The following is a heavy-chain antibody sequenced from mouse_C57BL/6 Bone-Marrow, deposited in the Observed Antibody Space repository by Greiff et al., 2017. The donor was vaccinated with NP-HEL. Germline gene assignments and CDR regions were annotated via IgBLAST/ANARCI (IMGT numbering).Heavy chain of an antibody. CDR3: ARETATTIFDY. J-gene: IGHJ2*01. CDR2: IYYSGTT. CDR1: GISITTGNYR. V-gene: IGHV3-5*01. Sequence: EVQLQQSGPGLVKPSQTVFLTCTVTGISITTGNYRWSWIRQFPGNKLEWIGYIYYSGTTTYNPSLTSRTTTTRDTPKNQFFLEMNSLTAEDTATYYCARETATTIFDYWGQGTTLTVSS. D-gene: IGHD1-2*01.